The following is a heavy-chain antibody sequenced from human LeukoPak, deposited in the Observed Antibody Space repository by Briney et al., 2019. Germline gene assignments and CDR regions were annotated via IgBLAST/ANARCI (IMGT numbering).Heavy chain of an antibody. CDR3: ANPHCDSTTCYLAYFQH. CDR1: GFTFSNNG. J-gene: IGHJ1*01. CDR2: IRYDGSNK. Sequence: GGSLRLSCEASGFTFSNNGMHWVRQAPGKGLEWVAFIRYDGSNKYYADSVKGRFTISRDNSKNTLYLQMNSLRAEDTAVYYCANPHCDSTTCYLAYFQHWGQGTLVTVSS. V-gene: IGHV3-30*02. D-gene: IGHD2-2*01.